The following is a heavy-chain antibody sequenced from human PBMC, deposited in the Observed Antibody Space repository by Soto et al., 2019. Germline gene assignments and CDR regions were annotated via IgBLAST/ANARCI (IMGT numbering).Heavy chain of an antibody. J-gene: IGHJ4*02. Sequence: GGSLRLSCAASGFTFSTYSMNWVRQALGKGLAWVSYMSGSSSTIHYADSVKGRFTISRDNAKNSLYLQMNSLRDEDTAVYYCARSGYNFDSSGYHFDYWGQGT. D-gene: IGHD3-22*01. CDR1: GFTFSTYS. V-gene: IGHV3-48*02. CDR3: ARSGYNFDSSGYHFDY. CDR2: MSGSSSTI.